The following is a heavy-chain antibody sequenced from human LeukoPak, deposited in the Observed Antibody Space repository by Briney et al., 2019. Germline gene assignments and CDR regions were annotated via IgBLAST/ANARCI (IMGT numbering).Heavy chain of an antibody. D-gene: IGHD6-13*01. CDR1: GFTFSSYS. CDR3: AKKHPSSWYKGAFDY. V-gene: IGHV3-21*01. Sequence: KSGGSLRLSCAASGFTFSSYSMNWVRQAPGKGLEWVSSISGSSGYIYQADSVKGRFTISRDNAKNSLYLQMNSLRAEDTAVYYCAKKHPSSWYKGAFDYWGQGTLVTVSS. CDR2: ISGSSGYI. J-gene: IGHJ4*02.